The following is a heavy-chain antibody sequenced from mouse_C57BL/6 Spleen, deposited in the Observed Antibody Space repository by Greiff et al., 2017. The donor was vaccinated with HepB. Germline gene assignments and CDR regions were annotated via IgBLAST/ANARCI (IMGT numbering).Heavy chain of an antibody. CDR2: IYPGDGDT. CDR3: ARHGYYAMDY. V-gene: IGHV1-82*01. Sequence: QVQLQQSGPELVKPGASVKISCKASGYAFSSSWMNWVKQRPGKGLEWIGRIYPGDGDTNYNGKFKGKATLTADKSSSTAYMQLRSLTSEDSAVYFCARHGYYAMDYWGQGTSVTVSS. CDR1: GYAFSSSW. J-gene: IGHJ4*01.